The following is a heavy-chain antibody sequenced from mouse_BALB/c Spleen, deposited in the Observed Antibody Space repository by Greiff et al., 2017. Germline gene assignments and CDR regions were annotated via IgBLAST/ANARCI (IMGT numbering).Heavy chain of an antibody. Sequence: QVQLQQSGAELMKPGASVKISCKATGYTFSSYWIEWVKQRPGHGLEWIGEILPGSGSTNYNEKFKGKATFTADTSSNTAYMQLSSLTSEDSAVYYCARFYYDFAMDYWGQGTSVTVSS. J-gene: IGHJ4*01. CDR2: ILPGSGST. D-gene: IGHD2-4*01. CDR3: ARFYYDFAMDY. V-gene: IGHV1-9*01. CDR1: GYTFSSYW.